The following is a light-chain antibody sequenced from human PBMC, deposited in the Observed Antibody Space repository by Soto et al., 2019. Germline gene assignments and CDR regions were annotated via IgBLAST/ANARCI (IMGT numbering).Light chain of an antibody. V-gene: IGKV3-15*01. J-gene: IGKJ3*01. Sequence: EIVMTQSPATLSVSPGERATLSCRASQSVSGNLAWYQQKPGQAPRLLIYGASTRATGIPARFSGSGSGTEFTLTISSLQSEDLAVYYCQQYNNWPPFTFGPGTKVDIK. CDR1: QSVSGN. CDR2: GAS. CDR3: QQYNNWPPFT.